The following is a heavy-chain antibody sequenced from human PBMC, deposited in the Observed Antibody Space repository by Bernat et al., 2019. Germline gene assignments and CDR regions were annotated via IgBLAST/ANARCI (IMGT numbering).Heavy chain of an antibody. CDR2: ISYDGSNK. D-gene: IGHD2-15*01. CDR1: GFTFSSYG. CDR3: AKDQGGYGMDV. Sequence: VQLVESGGGLIQPGGSLRLSCAASGFTFSSYGMHWVRQAPGKGLEWVAVISYDGSNKYYADSVKGRFTISRDNSKNTLYLQMNSLRAEDTAVYYCAKDQGGYGMDVWGQGTTVTVSS. J-gene: IGHJ6*02. V-gene: IGHV3-30*18.